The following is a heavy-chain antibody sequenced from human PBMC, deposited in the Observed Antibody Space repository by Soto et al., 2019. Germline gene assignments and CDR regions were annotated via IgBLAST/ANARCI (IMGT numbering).Heavy chain of an antibody. CDR1: GFTFSSYA. Sequence: PGGSLRLSCAASGFTFSSYAMSWVRQAPGKGLEWVSAISGSGGSTYYADSVKGRFTISRDNAKNSLYLQMNSLRAEDTAVYYCASLVGATRNYYYYGMDVWGQGTTVTVSS. CDR2: ISGSGGST. CDR3: ASLVGATRNYYYYGMDV. D-gene: IGHD1-26*01. J-gene: IGHJ6*02. V-gene: IGHV3-23*01.